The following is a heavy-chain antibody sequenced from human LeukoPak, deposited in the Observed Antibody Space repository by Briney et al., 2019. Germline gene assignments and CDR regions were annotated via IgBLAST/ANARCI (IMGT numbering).Heavy chain of an antibody. J-gene: IGHJ6*03. CDR2: ISAYNGNT. V-gene: IGHV1-18*01. D-gene: IGHD6-13*01. Sequence: GASVKVSCKASGYTFTIYGISWVRQAPGQGLEWMGWISAYNGNTNYAQKLQGRVTMNTDTSTSTAYMELRSLRSDDTAVYYWAGGGIAAAGYPFYYYMDVWGKGTTVTVSS. CDR3: AGGGIAAAGYPFYYYMDV. CDR1: GYTFTIYG.